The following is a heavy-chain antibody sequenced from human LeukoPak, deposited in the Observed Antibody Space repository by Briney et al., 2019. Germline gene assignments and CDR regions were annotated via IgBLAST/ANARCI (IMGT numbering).Heavy chain of an antibody. Sequence: GSLRLSCEASGFTFTSYAMHWVRQAPGKGLEWVSSVSASGSATFYTDSMNGRFTISRDNAKNTFFLQMENLRPGDTALYYCAKGRDTSGRQNFDFWGQGTLVTVSP. CDR2: VSASGSAT. CDR3: AKGRDTSGRQNFDF. D-gene: IGHD6-19*01. J-gene: IGHJ4*02. CDR1: GFTFTSYA. V-gene: IGHV3-23*01.